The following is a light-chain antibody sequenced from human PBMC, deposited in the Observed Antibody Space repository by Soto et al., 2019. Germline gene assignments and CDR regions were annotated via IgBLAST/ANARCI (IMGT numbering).Light chain of an antibody. CDR3: QLYGSSSYT. CDR2: GAS. CDR1: QSVSSSY. Sequence: EIVLTQSPGTLSLSPGERATLSCRASQSVSSSYLAWYQQKPGQAPRLLIYGASSRATGIPDRFSGSGSGTDFTLTISRLEPVVFAVYYCQLYGSSSYTFGQGTKLEIK. V-gene: IGKV3-20*01. J-gene: IGKJ2*01.